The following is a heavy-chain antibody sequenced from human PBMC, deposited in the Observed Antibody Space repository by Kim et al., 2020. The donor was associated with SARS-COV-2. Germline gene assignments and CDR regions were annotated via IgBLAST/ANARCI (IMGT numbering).Heavy chain of an antibody. Sequence: SVKGRFTISRDNSKNTLYLQMNSLRAEDTAVYYCAKHGPRSGYTYGSLDYWGQGTLVTVSS. V-gene: IGHV3-23*01. D-gene: IGHD5-18*01. CDR3: AKHGPRSGYTYGSLDY. J-gene: IGHJ4*02.